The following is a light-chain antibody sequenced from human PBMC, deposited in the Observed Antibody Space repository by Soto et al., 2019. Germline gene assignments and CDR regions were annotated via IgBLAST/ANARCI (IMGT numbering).Light chain of an antibody. CDR2: TAS. Sequence: DIQMTQSPSSLSASVGDRVTISCRANQGFHNYLAWYQQKPGMVPKLLIYTASTLQSGVPSRFSGSGSGTEFTLTISSLQPEDVATYFCQNYDSVPLTFGQGTKVEIK. V-gene: IGKV1-27*01. CDR3: QNYDSVPLT. CDR1: QGFHNY. J-gene: IGKJ1*01.